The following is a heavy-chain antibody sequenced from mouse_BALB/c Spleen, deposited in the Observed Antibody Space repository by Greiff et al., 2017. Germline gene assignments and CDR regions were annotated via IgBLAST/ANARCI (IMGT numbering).Heavy chain of an antibody. Sequence: QVQLQQPGAELVKPGASVKMSCKASGYTFTSYWMHWVKQRPGQGLEWIGVIDPSDSYTSYNQKFKGKATLTADKSSSTAYMQLSSLTSENSAVYFCARGAMDYWGQGTSVTVSS. V-gene: IGHV1-69*02. CDR1: GYTFTSYW. CDR3: ARGAMDY. J-gene: IGHJ4*01. CDR2: IDPSDSYT.